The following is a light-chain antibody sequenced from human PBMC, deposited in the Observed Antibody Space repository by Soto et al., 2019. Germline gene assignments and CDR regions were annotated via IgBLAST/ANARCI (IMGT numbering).Light chain of an antibody. V-gene: IGKV3D-20*02. J-gene: IGKJ5*01. CDR3: QQRSNWPIT. CDR2: GAS. Sequence: EIVLTQSPGTLYLSPGERATLSYRASQSVSSSYLDWYQQKTGQAHRLLIYGASSRATGIPDRFSGSGSGTDFTLTISRLEPEDFAVYYCQQRSNWPITFGQGTRLEI. CDR1: QSVSSSY.